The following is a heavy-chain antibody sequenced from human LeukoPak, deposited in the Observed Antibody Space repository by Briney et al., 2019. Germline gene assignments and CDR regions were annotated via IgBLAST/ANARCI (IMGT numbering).Heavy chain of an antibody. CDR2: INHSGST. Sequence: SATLSLTCAAYGWTFSGYYLSWIRQPPGKGLEWIGEINHSGSTNYHPSLKSPVNISVDTAKNQFSLKLSSVTAADSGVYYCGSSSSCSYPLFWGRGNLIIVS. D-gene: IGHD2-2*01. V-gene: IGHV4-34*08. CDR3: GSSSSCSYPLF. CDR1: GWTFSGYY. J-gene: IGHJ4*02.